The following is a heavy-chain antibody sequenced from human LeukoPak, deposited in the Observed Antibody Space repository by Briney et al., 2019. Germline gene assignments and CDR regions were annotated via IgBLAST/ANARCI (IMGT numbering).Heavy chain of an antibody. CDR2: IYTSGST. V-gene: IGHV4-4*07. J-gene: IGHJ6*03. CDR3: ARVAEDCSSTSCYEEYYYYYYMNV. CDR1: GGSISSYY. D-gene: IGHD2-2*01. Sequence: SETLSLTCTVSGGSISSYYWSWIRQPAGKGQEWIGRIYTSGSTNYNPSLKSRVTMSVDTSKNQFSLKLSSVTAADTAVYYCARVAEDCSSTSCYEEYYYYYYMNVRGKGTTVTVSS.